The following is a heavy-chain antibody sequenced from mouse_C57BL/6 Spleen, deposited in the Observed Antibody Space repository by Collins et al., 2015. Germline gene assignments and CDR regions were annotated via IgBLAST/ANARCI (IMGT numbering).Heavy chain of an antibody. CDR3: TRELTTVVDWFAY. J-gene: IGHJ3*01. V-gene: IGHV1-15*01. Sequence: XQQSGAELVRPGASVTLSCKASGYTFTDYEMHWVKQTPVHGLEWIGAIDPETGGTAYNQKFKGKAILTADKSSSTAYMELRSLTSEDSAVYYCTRELTTVVDWFAYWGQGTLVTVSA. CDR1: GYTFTDYE. D-gene: IGHD1-1*01. CDR2: IDPETGGT.